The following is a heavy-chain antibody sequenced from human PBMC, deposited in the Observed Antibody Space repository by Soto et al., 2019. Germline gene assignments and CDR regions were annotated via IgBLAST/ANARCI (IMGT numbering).Heavy chain of an antibody. D-gene: IGHD5-12*01. CDR3: ARDYYRFNSGYGFSMDV. Sequence: ESGGGVVQPGRSLRLSCAASGFTFSSYAMHWVRQAPGKGLEWVAVISYDGSNKYYADSVKGRFTISGDNSKNTLYLQMNSLRAEHTAVYYCARDYYRFNSGYGFSMDVWGQGTTVTVSS. CDR1: GFTFSSYA. J-gene: IGHJ6*02. V-gene: IGHV3-30-3*01. CDR2: ISYDGSNK.